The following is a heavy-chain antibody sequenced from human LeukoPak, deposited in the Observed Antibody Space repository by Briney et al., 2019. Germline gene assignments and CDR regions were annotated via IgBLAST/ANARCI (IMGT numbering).Heavy chain of an antibody. CDR3: AKEMTVVVAAISSY. CDR1: GFTFSSYG. Sequence: KPGGSLRLSCAASGFTFSSYGMHWVRQAPGKGLEWVAFIRYDGSNKYYADSVKGRFTISRDNSKNTLYLQMNSLRAEDTAVYYCAKEMTVVVAAISSYWGQGTLVTVSS. J-gene: IGHJ4*02. D-gene: IGHD2-15*01. V-gene: IGHV3-30*02. CDR2: IRYDGSNK.